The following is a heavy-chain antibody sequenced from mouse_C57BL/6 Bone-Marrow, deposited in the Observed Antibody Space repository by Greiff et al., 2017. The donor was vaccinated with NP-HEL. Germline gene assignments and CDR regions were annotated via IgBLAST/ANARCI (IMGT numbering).Heavy chain of an antibody. V-gene: IGHV5-16*01. Sequence: EVKLMESEGGLVQPGSSMKLSCTASGFTFSDYYMAWVRQVPEKGLEWVANINYDGSSTYYLDSLKSRFIISRDNAKNLLYLQMSSLKSEDTATYYCARGDYDGGGYFDYWGQGTTLTVSS. CDR3: ARGDYDGGGYFDY. J-gene: IGHJ2*01. CDR1: GFTFSDYY. CDR2: INYDGSST. D-gene: IGHD2-4*01.